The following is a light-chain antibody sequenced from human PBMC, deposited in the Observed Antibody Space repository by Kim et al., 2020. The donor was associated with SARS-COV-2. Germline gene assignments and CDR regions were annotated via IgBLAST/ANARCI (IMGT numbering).Light chain of an antibody. CDR1: QSIDTY. V-gene: IGKV3-11*01. J-gene: IGKJ4*01. Sequence: PGERATLSCRASQSIDTYLAWYQQRPGQAPRLLVYDASNRATGVPDRFSGSGSGTYFTLTISSLEPEDFSTYYCQQRNSWPPAVTFGGGTKVDIK. CDR2: DAS. CDR3: QQRNSWPPAVT.